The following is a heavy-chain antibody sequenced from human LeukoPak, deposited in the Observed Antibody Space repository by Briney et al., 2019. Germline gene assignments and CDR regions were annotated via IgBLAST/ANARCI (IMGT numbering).Heavy chain of an antibody. CDR1: GGSINSYY. V-gene: IGHV4-59*01. Sequence: SETLSLTCTVSGGSINSYYWSWIRQPPGKGLEWIAYIYYSGSTNYNPSLKSRVTISVDTPKNQFSLKLSSVTAADTAVYYCARVDSSGYYFVDYWGQGTLVTVSS. CDR3: ARVDSSGYYFVDY. CDR2: IYYSGST. D-gene: IGHD3-22*01. J-gene: IGHJ4*02.